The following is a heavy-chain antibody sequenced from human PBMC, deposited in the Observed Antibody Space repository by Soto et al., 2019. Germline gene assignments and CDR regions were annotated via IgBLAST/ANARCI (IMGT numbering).Heavy chain of an antibody. J-gene: IGHJ5*02. V-gene: IGHV1-69*04. CDR1: GGTFSSYT. D-gene: IGHD1-1*01. CDR3: ARDLSVESALTNWFDP. Sequence: SVKVSCKASGGTFSSYTFSWVLQAPGQGLEWMGRIIPILDVTNYAQKFQGRVIITADTSTSTVYMELSSLRSGDTAVYYCARDLSVESALTNWFDPWGQGTLVTVSS. CDR2: IIPILDVT.